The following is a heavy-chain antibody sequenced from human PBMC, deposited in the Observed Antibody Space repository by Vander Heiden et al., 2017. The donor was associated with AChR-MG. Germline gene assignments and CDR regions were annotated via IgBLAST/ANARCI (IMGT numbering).Heavy chain of an antibody. CDR1: GRTFSSYA. CDR3: ARDLTVGYYDSSGRYPDDAFDI. Sequence: QVQLVQSGAEVKKPGSSVKVSCKASGRTFSSYAISWVRQAPGQGLEWMGGIIPIFGTANYAQKFQGRVTITADESTSTAYMELSSLRSEDTAVYYCARDLTVGYYDSSGRYPDDAFDIWGQGTMVTVSS. CDR2: IIPIFGTA. J-gene: IGHJ3*02. D-gene: IGHD3-22*01. V-gene: IGHV1-69*01.